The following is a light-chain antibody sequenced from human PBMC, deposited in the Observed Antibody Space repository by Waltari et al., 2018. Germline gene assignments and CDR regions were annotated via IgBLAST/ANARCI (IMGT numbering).Light chain of an antibody. CDR2: DAS. CDR3: QQRSSWPSIT. CDR1: QSVSSY. V-gene: IGKV3-11*01. Sequence: EIVLTQFPATLSLSPGERATLSCRASQSVSSYLALYQQKPGQAPRLLIYDASNRATGIPARLSGSGSGTDFTLTISSLEPEDFAVYYCQQRSSWPSITFGQGTRLEIK. J-gene: IGKJ5*01.